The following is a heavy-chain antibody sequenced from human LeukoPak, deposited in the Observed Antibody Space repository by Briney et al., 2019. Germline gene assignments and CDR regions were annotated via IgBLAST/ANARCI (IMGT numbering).Heavy chain of an antibody. D-gene: IGHD5-12*01. CDR2: IRYDGSNK. J-gene: IGHJ4*02. CDR3: AKKGYDPPRLYYFDY. CDR1: GFTFSSYS. Sequence: GGSLRLSCAASGFTFSSYSMNWVRQAPGKGLEWVAFIRYDGSNKYYADSVKGRFTISRDNSKNTLYLQMNSLRAEDTAVYYCAKKGYDPPRLYYFDYWGQGTLVTVSS. V-gene: IGHV3-30*02.